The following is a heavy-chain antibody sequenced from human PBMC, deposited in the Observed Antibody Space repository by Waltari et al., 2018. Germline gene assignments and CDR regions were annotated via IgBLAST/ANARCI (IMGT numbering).Heavy chain of an antibody. J-gene: IGHJ1*01. D-gene: IGHD4-4*01. CDR1: GASFSKYY. CDR3: AGGRHRYSSAWPMAF. CDR2: IYYRGDN. Sequence: QVQLQESGPGLVKPSENLSLTCTVSGASFSKYYWNWIRQSQGKGLEWIGFIYYRGDNNFTPSLKILVTLSLDASKLQFSLRLTSVTSADTAFYYCAGGRHRYSSAWPMAFCGQGALVTVSS. V-gene: IGHV4-59*01.